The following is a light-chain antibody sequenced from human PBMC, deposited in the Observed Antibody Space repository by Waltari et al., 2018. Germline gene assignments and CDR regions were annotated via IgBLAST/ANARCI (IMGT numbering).Light chain of an antibody. J-gene: IGLJ1*01. CDR3: CSYAEASLLANSYV. CDR1: NSDVGSFHL. CDR2: EVT. Sequence: HSALTQPASVSGSPGQSVTISCTGTNSDVGSFHLAPCYQPHPGKAPKLIIYEVTKRPSGVSYRFSGSKSGNTASLTISGLQAEDEADYYCCSYAEASLLANSYVFGTGTKVTVL. V-gene: IGLV2-23*02.